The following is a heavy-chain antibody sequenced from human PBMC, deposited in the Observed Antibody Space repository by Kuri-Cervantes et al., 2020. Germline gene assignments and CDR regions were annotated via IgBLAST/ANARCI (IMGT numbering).Heavy chain of an antibody. CDR3: ARGAGLFTMIVGLDY. CDR1: GISFSYYS. CDR2: IGSSSTYI. Sequence: GESLKISCAASGISFSYYSMNWVRQAPGKGLEWVSSIGSSSTYIYYADSVKGRFTISRDNAKSSLYLQMNSLRAEDTAVYYCARGAGLFTMIVGLDYWGQGTLVTVSS. V-gene: IGHV3-21*01. D-gene: IGHD3-22*01. J-gene: IGHJ4*02.